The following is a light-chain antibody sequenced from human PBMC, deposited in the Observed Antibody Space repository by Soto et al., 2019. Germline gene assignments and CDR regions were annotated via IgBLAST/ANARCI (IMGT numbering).Light chain of an antibody. J-gene: IGLJ3*02. CDR2: EVS. CDR1: SSDVGVYNY. CDR3: SSYTSSSTLV. V-gene: IGLV2-14*01. Sequence: QSALTQPASVSGSRGQSITISCTGTSSDVGVYNYVSWYQQHPGKAPKLMIYEVSNRPSGVSNRFSGSKSGNTASLTISGLQAEDEADYYCSSYTSSSTLVFGGGTKVTVL.